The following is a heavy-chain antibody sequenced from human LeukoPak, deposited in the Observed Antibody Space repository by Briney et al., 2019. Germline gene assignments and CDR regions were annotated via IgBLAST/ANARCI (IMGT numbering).Heavy chain of an antibody. Sequence: ASVKVSCKASRYTFSSYDINWVREAAGQGLEWMGWINPNSGGTNYAQKFQGRVTMTRDTSISTAYMELSRLRSDDTAVYYCARVQEAGSGDYWGQGTLVTVSS. CDR1: RYTFSSYD. CDR3: ARVQEAGSGDY. D-gene: IGHD6-19*01. V-gene: IGHV1-2*02. CDR2: INPNSGGT. J-gene: IGHJ4*02.